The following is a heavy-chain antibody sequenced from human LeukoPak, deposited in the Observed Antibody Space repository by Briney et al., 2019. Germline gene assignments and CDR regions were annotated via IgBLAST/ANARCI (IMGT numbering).Heavy chain of an antibody. CDR2: IYYSGTT. Sequence: PSETLSLTCTVSGGSISSGGYYWSWIRQHPGKGLEWIGYIYYSGTTYYNPSLKSRVTISVDTSKNQFSLKLSSVTAADTAVYYCARARSYDSSGYYTYFDYWGQGTLDTVSS. J-gene: IGHJ4*02. V-gene: IGHV4-31*03. CDR1: GGSISSGGYY. D-gene: IGHD3-22*01. CDR3: ARARSYDSSGYYTYFDY.